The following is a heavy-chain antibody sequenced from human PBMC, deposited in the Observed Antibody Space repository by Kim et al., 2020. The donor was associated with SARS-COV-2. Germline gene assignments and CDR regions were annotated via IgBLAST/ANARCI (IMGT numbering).Heavy chain of an antibody. J-gene: IGHJ4*02. Sequence: SETLSLTCTVSGGSISGYYWGWIRQPPGKGLEYIGYIFYTGRTNYNPPLKSRGTISFDKSKNQFSLQLNYVTAADTAVYYCARGTTFYYDSGTYFKPWGYIAFWGRRTLVTVSS. D-gene: IGHD3-10*01. CDR1: GGSISGYY. V-gene: IGHV4-59*01. CDR3: ARGTTFYYDSGTYFKPWGYIAF. CDR2: IFYTGRT.